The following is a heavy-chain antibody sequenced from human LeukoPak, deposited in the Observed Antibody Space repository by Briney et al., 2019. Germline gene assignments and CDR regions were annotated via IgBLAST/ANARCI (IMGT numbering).Heavy chain of an antibody. Sequence: GGSLRLSCAAYGFTFSIYSMNWVRQAQGKGLEWVSYISSSSSTIYYADSVKGRFTISRDNAKNSLYLQMNSLRAEDTAVYYCARDSSGPTYNWFDPWGQGTLVTVSS. CDR2: ISSSSSTI. V-gene: IGHV3-48*01. CDR3: ARDSSGPTYNWFDP. J-gene: IGHJ5*02. D-gene: IGHD3-10*01. CDR1: GFTFSIYS.